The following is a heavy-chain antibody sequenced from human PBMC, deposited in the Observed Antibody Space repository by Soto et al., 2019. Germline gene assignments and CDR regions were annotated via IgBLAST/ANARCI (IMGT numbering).Heavy chain of an antibody. CDR1: GFTFTSSA. CDR2: IVVGSGNT. CDR3: AAVGPGYCSGGSCYRDAFDI. Sequence: GASVKVSCKASGFTFTSSAMQWVRQARGQRLEWIGWIVVGSGNTNYAQKFQERVTITRDMSTSTAYMELSSLRSEDTAVYYCAAVGPGYCSGGSCYRDAFDIWGQGTMVTVSS. V-gene: IGHV1-58*02. D-gene: IGHD2-15*01. J-gene: IGHJ3*02.